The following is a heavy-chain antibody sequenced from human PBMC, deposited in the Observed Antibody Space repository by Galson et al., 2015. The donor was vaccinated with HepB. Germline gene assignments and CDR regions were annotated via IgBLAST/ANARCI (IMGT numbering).Heavy chain of an antibody. J-gene: IGHJ4*02. Sequence: SLRLSGAASGFTFSASWVSWVRQAPGKGLEWVANIKGEGNEKDYVDSVKGRLNISRDNAKNSLYLQMNSLRAEDTAVFYCARDGRAYDYWGQGTLVTVSS. CDR3: ARDGRAYDY. D-gene: IGHD2-21*01. CDR1: GFTFSASW. CDR2: IKGEGNEK. V-gene: IGHV3-7*03.